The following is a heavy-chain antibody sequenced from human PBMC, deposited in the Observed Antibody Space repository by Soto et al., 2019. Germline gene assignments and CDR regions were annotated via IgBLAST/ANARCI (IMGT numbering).Heavy chain of an antibody. CDR1: GESVSSNSAA. Sequence: SQTLSLTCAISGESVSSNSAAWSWIRLSTSRGLEWLGRTFVRTRWYNDYAVSVKSQITLNPHTPKNQFSLHRNSVAPVDTAVNYCARGDYYHGLHVGGHGTTVTVSS. CDR2: TFVRTRWYN. CDR3: ARGDYYHGLHV. J-gene: IGHJ6*02. V-gene: IGHV6-1*01.